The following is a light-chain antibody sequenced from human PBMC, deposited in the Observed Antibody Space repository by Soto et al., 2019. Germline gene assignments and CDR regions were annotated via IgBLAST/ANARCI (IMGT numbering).Light chain of an antibody. Sequence: EIVLTQSQRTLSLSPGERATLSCRASQSVSSSYLAWYQQKPGQAPRLLIYGTSSRATAIPDRFSGSGSGTDFTLTISRLEPEDFAVYYCQQYGSSPWTFGQGTKVEIK. J-gene: IGKJ1*01. CDR3: QQYGSSPWT. CDR2: GTS. V-gene: IGKV3-20*01. CDR1: QSVSSSY.